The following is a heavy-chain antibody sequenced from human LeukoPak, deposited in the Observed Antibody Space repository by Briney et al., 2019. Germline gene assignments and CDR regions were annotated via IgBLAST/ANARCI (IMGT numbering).Heavy chain of an antibody. CDR2: ISSGGSIK. Sequence: GGPLRLSCAASGFTFSNYDMNWVRQAPGKGLEWVSHISSGGSIKYYADSLKGRFTISRDNAKNSLYLQMNSLRAEDTAVYYCARRYCSSTDCLFDYWGQGTLVTVSS. CDR3: ARRYCSSTDCLFDY. D-gene: IGHD2-2*01. J-gene: IGHJ4*02. CDR1: GFTFSNYD. V-gene: IGHV3-48*03.